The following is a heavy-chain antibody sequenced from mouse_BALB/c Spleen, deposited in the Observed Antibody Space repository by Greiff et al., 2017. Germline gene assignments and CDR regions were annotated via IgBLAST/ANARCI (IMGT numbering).Heavy chain of an antibody. CDR3: ANGYPWFAY. CDR2: ISSGGSYT. V-gene: IGHV5-9-4*01. CDR1: GFTFSSYA. D-gene: IGHD2-2*01. Sequence: EVQVVESGGGLVKPGGSLKLSCAASGFTFSSYAMSWVRQSPEKRLEWVAEISSGGSYTYYPDTVTGRFTISRDNAKNTLYLEMSSLRSEDTAMYYCANGYPWFAYWGQGTLVTVSA. J-gene: IGHJ3*01.